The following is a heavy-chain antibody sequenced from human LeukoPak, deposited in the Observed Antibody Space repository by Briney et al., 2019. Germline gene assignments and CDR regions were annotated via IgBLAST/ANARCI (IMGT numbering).Heavy chain of an antibody. V-gene: IGHV3-15*01. CDR2: IKSNSDGGTE. J-gene: IGHJ4*02. CDR3: TTLGNSGGSNY. Sequence: GGSLRLSRAASGFTLSNAWMSWVRQAPRKGGEWVGRIKSNSDGGTEDHAAPVKGRVTISRDESKNTLYLQMNSLKTEDTAVYYCTTLGNSGGSNYWGKGTLVTVSS. D-gene: IGHD3-10*01. CDR1: GFTLSNAW.